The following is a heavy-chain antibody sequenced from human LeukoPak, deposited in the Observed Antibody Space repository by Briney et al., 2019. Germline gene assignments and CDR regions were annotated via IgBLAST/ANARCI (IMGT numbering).Heavy chain of an antibody. D-gene: IGHD3-10*02. CDR1: GFTFSTYE. CDR2: ISSSGSTI. V-gene: IGHV3-48*03. CDR3: AELGITMIGGV. Sequence: GGSLRLSCAASGFTFSTYEMNWVRQAPGRGLEWVSYISSSGSTIYYADSVKGRFTISRDNAKNSLYLQMNSLRAEDTAVYYCAELGITMIGGVWGKGTTVTISS. J-gene: IGHJ6*04.